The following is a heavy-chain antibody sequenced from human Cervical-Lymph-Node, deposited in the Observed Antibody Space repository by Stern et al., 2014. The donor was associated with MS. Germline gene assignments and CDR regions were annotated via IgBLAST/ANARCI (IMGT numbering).Heavy chain of an antibody. CDR3: ARGLVALDS. CDR2: ISSSSTSI. D-gene: IGHD5-12*01. V-gene: IGHV3-48*01. Sequence: EVHLVESGGGLVQPGGSLRLSCAASGFTFSTYSMNWVRQAPGKGLEWISYISSSSTSIYYADSVKGRFTISRDNDKISLFLQMNSLTAEDTAVYYCARGLVALDSWGQGTLVTVSS. J-gene: IGHJ4*02. CDR1: GFTFSTYS.